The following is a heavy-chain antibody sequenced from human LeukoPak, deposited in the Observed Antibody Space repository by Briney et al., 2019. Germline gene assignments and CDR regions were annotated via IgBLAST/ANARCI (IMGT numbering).Heavy chain of an antibody. CDR1: GGSISSGGYY. Sequence: SETLSLTCTVSGGSISSGGYYWSWIRQPPGKGLEWIGYIYHSGSTYCNPSLKSRVTISVDRSKNQFSLKLSSVTAADTAVYYCARDRVAGTRGYFDYWGQGTLVTVSS. D-gene: IGHD2-15*01. CDR2: IYHSGST. CDR3: ARDRVAGTRGYFDY. J-gene: IGHJ4*02. V-gene: IGHV4-30-2*01.